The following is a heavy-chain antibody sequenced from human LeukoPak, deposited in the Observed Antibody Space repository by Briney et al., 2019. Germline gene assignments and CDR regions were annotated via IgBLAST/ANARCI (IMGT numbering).Heavy chain of an antibody. Sequence: SETLSLTCAVYGGSFSGYYWSWIRQPPGKGLEWIGEINHSGSTNYNPSLKSRVTISVDTSKNQFSLKLSSVTAADTAVYYCARDSIVVVPAAIGYYYYMDVWGKGTTVTVSS. V-gene: IGHV4-34*01. CDR1: GGSFSGYY. D-gene: IGHD2-2*01. CDR3: ARDSIVVVPAAIGYYYYMDV. CDR2: INHSGST. J-gene: IGHJ6*03.